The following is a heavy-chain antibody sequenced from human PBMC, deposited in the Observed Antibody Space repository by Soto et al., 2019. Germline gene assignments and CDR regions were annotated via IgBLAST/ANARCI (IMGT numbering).Heavy chain of an antibody. V-gene: IGHV3-15*01. Sequence: PXVSLRLSCAASGFTFSNAWMSWVRQAPGKGLEWVGRIKGKTDGGTTDYAAPVKGRFTISRDDSKNTLYLQMNSLKTEDTAVYYCTTDYFDYWGQGTLVTVSS. CDR3: TTDYFDY. CDR2: IKGKTDGGTT. J-gene: IGHJ4*02. CDR1: GFTFSNAW.